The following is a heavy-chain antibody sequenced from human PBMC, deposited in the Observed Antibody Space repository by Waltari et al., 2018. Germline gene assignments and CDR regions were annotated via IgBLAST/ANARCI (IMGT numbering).Heavy chain of an antibody. CDR1: GFTFSSYW. CDR2: IKQDGSEK. CDR3: ARDGDSSRQWLDY. D-gene: IGHD6-19*01. V-gene: IGHV3-7*01. Sequence: EVQLVESGGGLVQPGGSLRLSCAASGFTFSSYWMSWVRQAPGKGLEGVANIKQDGSEKYYVDSVKGRCTISRDNAKNSLYLQMNSLRAEDTAVYYCARDGDSSRQWLDYWGQGTLVTVSS. J-gene: IGHJ4*02.